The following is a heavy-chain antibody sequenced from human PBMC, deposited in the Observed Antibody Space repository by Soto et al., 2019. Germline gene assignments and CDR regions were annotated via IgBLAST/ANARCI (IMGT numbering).Heavy chain of an antibody. CDR1: GCTLSKSG. V-gene: IGHV1-18*01. Sequence: VSVKVSFKPSGCTLSKSGITWVRQAPGQPLEWLGWISLYSDGTNYAQKFQGRVSMTTDTSTTTAYMELRSLRSDDTAVYYCARVAPGAEAWFGPWGQGTLVTVSS. D-gene: IGHD2-2*01. CDR3: ARVAPGAEAWFGP. CDR2: ISLYSDGT. J-gene: IGHJ5*02.